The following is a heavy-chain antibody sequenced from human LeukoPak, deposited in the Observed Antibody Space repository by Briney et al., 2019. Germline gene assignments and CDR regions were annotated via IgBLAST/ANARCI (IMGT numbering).Heavy chain of an antibody. D-gene: IGHD3-10*01. Sequence: SETLSLTCTVSGGSISSGGYYWSWIRQHPGKGLEWIGYIYYSGSTYYNPSLKSRVTISVDTSKNQFSLKLSSVTAADTAVYYCARVKLYYFDYWGQGTLVTVSS. CDR3: ARVKLYYFDY. V-gene: IGHV4-31*03. CDR1: GGSISSGGYY. J-gene: IGHJ4*02. CDR2: IYYSGST.